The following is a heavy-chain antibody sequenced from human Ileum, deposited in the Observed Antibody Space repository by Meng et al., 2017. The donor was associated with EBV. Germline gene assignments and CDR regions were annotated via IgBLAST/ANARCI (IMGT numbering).Heavy chain of an antibody. J-gene: IGHJ4*02. CDR3: ARTGVGLAFDY. V-gene: IGHV4-4*02. CDR2: IYHSGST. CDR1: GDSMTNNNW. D-gene: IGHD2-8*01. Sequence: VQRRESGPGLVKSSGTLSLTCGVSGDSMTNNNWWTWVRQPPGKGLEWIGEIYHSGSTNYNPSLQSRATISVDMSKKQFSLKLRSVTAADTAVYYCARTGVGLAFDYWGLGTLVTVSS.